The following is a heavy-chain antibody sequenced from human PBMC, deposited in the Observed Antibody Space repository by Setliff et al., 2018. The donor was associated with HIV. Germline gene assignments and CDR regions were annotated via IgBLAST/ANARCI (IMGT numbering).Heavy chain of an antibody. CDR3: ASSMGSHDAFDI. Sequence: SETLSLTCAVSGYSISSGYYWGWIRQPPGKGLEWIGSIYYTGGTYYNPSLKSRVTISVEMSKNQFSLKLSSVTAADTAVYYCASSMGSHDAFDIWGQGTMVTVSS. V-gene: IGHV4-38-2*01. CDR1: GYSISSGYY. D-gene: IGHD2-8*01. CDR2: IYYTGGT. J-gene: IGHJ3*02.